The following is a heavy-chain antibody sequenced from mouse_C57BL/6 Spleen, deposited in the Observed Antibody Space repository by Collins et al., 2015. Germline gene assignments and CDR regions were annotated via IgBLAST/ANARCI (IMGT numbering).Heavy chain of an antibody. V-gene: IGHV1-74*01. Sequence: QVQLQQPGAELVKPGASVKVSCKASGYTFTSYWMHWVKQRPGQGLEWIGRIHPSDSDTNYNQKFKGKATLTVDKSSSTAYMQVSSLTSEDSAVYYCAILRLRYYFDYWGQGTTLIVSS. CDR1: GYTFTSYW. CDR2: IHPSDSDT. D-gene: IGHD1-2*01. CDR3: AILRLRYYFDY. J-gene: IGHJ2*01.